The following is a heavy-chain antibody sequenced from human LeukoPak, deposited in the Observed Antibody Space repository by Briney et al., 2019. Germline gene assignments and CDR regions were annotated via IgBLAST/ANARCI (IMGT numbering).Heavy chain of an antibody. J-gene: IGHJ3*02. CDR1: GGSISSGSYY. Sequence: PSETLSLTCTVSGGSISSGSYYWSWIRQPAGKGLEWIGRIYTSGTTNYNPSLKSRVTISVDASKNQFSLKLSSVTAADTAVYYCATDYYRGYRGSPAELLFAFDIWGQGTMVTVSS. V-gene: IGHV4-61*02. D-gene: IGHD1-26*01. CDR3: ATDYYRGYRGSPAELLFAFDI. CDR2: IYTSGTT.